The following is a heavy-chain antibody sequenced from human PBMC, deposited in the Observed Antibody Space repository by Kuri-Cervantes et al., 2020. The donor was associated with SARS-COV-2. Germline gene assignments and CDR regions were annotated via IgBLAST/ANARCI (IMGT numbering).Heavy chain of an antibody. CDR2: IYSGGST. J-gene: IGHJ6*02. CDR3: AGDKNYDCWSGPTRGYGMDV. V-gene: IGHV3-53*05. Sequence: GGSLRLSCAASGFTVSSNYMSWVRQAPGKGLEWVSVIYSGGSTYYADSAKGRFTISRDNSKNTLYLQMNSLRAEDTAVYYCAGDKNYDCWSGPTRGYGMDVWGQGTTVTVSS. CDR1: GFTVSSNY. D-gene: IGHD3-3*01.